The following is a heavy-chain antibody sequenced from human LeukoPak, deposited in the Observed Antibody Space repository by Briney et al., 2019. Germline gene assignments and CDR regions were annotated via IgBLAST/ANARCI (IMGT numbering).Heavy chain of an antibody. V-gene: IGHV3-48*01. CDR2: ISSSGSTI. CDR3: ARESGNTVYEPPY. CDR1: GFTFSTYN. Sequence: GGSLRLSCAASGFTFSTYNMNWVRQAPGKGLEWVSYISSSGSTIYYADSVKGRFTISRDNAKNSLYLQMNSLRAEDTAVYYCARESGNTVYEPPYWGQGTLVTVSS. J-gene: IGHJ4*02. D-gene: IGHD5/OR15-5a*01.